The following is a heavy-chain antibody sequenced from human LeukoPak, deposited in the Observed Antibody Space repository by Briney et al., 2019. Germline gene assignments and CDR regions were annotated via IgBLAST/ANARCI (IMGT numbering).Heavy chain of an antibody. V-gene: IGHV1-2*02. Sequence: GASVKVSCKASGYTFTGYYMHWVRQAPGQGLEWMGWINPNSGGTNYAQKFLGRITMTRDTSISTAYMELSRLRSDDTAVYYCAREGETVVGTPRLGTTQSFGYWGQGTLVTVSS. D-gene: IGHD1-1*01. CDR1: GYTFTGYY. CDR2: INPNSGGT. CDR3: AREGETVVGTPRLGTTQSFGY. J-gene: IGHJ4*02.